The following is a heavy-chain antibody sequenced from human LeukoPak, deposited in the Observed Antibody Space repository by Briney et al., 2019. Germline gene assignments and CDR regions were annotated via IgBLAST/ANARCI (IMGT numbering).Heavy chain of an antibody. CDR3: SRVFGWYIDV. CDR2: NSYSGST. CDR1: GGPISTYY. J-gene: IGHJ6*03. Sequence: SETLSLTCTVSGGPISTYYWSWIRQPPGKELEWIGYNSYSGSTNYNPSLKSRVTISVDTSKNQFSLKLSSVTAADTAVYYCSRVFGWYIDVWGKGTTVTVSS. D-gene: IGHD3-3*01. V-gene: IGHV4-59*01.